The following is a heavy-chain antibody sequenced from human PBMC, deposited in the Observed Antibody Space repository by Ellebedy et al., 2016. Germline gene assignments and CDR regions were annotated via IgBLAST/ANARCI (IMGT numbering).Heavy chain of an antibody. CDR1: GFTFSSYG. CDR3: ASELLRPRETNDAYDI. D-gene: IGHD3-10*01. J-gene: IGHJ3*02. Sequence: GESLKISXAASGFTFSSYGMHWVRQAPGKGLEWVAVISYDGSNKYYADSVKGRFTISRDNSKNTLYLQMNSLRAEDTAVYYCASELLRPRETNDAYDIWGQGTMVTVSS. V-gene: IGHV3-30*03. CDR2: ISYDGSNK.